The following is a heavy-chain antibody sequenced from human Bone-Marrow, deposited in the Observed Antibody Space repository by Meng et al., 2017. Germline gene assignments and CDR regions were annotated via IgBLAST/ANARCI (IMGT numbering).Heavy chain of an antibody. CDR2: IYQSGST. D-gene: IGHD4-17*01. Sequence: QVAMQESGPGLVKPSGTLSLTCAVSGGSISSSNCWSWVRQPPGKGLEWIGEIYQSGSTNYNPSLKSRVTISVDKSKNQFSLKLSSVTAADTAVYYCARPDYGDYLYYFDYWGQGALVTVSS. V-gene: IGHV4-4*02. J-gene: IGHJ4*02. CDR3: ARPDYGDYLYYFDY. CDR1: GGSISSSNC.